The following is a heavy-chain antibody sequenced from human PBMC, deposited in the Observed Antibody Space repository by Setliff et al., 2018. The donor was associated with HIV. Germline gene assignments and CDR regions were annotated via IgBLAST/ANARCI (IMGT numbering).Heavy chain of an antibody. CDR3: ARGMDYYDTSGYYQYYFDY. V-gene: IGHV3-7*05. CDR1: GFLFHTYW. J-gene: IGHJ4*02. Sequence: GGSLRLSCAASGFLFHTYWMSWVRQAPGKGLEWVANIKEDGSEKYYVDSVKGRFTISRDNAENSLYLQMNSLTAEDTAVYYCARGMDYYDTSGYYQYYFDYWGQGTLVTVSS. D-gene: IGHD3-22*01. CDR2: IKEDGSEK.